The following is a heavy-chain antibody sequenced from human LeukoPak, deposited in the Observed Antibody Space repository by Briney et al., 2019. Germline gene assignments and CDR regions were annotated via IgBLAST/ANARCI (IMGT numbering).Heavy chain of an antibody. CDR1: GFTISSYY. D-gene: IGHD3-9*01. Sequence: GSLTLSCAASGFTISSYYWSWVRQAPGQGLEWVVNINQGGSENYYVESVKGRFTISRDNAKNSLYLQMNSLRAEDTAVYYCARGGLYYDILTAVGVAFDIWGQGTMVTVSS. J-gene: IGHJ3*02. CDR2: INQGGSEN. CDR3: ARGGLYYDILTAVGVAFDI. V-gene: IGHV3-7*01.